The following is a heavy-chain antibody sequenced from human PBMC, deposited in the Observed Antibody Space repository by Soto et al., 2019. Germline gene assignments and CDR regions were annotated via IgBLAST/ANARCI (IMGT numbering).Heavy chain of an antibody. Sequence: GSQRLSHTASGFTVSTNSLGLVRQAPGKGLEWVSVIYSGGSTYYADSVKGRFTISRDNSKNTLYLQMNSLRAEDTAVYYCARVAAAGIIDYWGQGTLVTVSS. D-gene: IGHD6-13*01. CDR2: IYSGGST. V-gene: IGHV3-66*01. CDR3: ARVAAAGIIDY. J-gene: IGHJ4*02. CDR1: GFTVSTNS.